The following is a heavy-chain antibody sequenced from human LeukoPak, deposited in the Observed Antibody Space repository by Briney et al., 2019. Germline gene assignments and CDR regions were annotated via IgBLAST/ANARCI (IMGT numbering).Heavy chain of an antibody. Sequence: GGSLRLSCAVSGFTFSTYGMSWVRQTPGEGLEWVSTISANDDTTDYADSVKGRFTISRDNSQNTLYLQMSSLRADDTAVYYCAKVGEYYGAGASFDYWGQGTLVTVSS. CDR3: AKVGEYYGAGASFDY. V-gene: IGHV3-23*01. D-gene: IGHD3-10*01. CDR2: ISANDDTT. J-gene: IGHJ4*02. CDR1: GFTFSTYG.